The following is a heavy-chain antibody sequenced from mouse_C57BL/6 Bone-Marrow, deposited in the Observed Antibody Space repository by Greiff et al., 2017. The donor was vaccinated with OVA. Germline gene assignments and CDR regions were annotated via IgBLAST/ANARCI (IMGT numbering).Heavy chain of an antibody. Sequence: EVKVEESGGGLVQPGGSLKLSCVASGFTFSNYWMNWVRQSPEKGLEWVAQIRLKSDNYATHYAESVKGRFTISSDDSKSSVYLQMNNVRTEDTGIYYCTAYYRKDDAMDYWGQGTSVTVSS. CDR3: TAYYRKDDAMDY. CDR2: IRLKSDNYAT. V-gene: IGHV6-3*01. J-gene: IGHJ4*01. D-gene: IGHD2-12*01. CDR1: GFTFSNYW.